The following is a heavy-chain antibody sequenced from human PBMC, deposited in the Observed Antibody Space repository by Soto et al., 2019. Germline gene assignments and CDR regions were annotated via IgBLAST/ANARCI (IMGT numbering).Heavy chain of an antibody. D-gene: IGHD3-10*01. CDR3: AHHPYCGLGSYSFDY. CDR2: IYWDDDK. CDR1: GFSLTTSGVG. V-gene: IGHV2-5*02. J-gene: IGHJ4*02. Sequence: QITLKESGPTLVRPTQTLTLTCTFSGFSLTTSGVGVGWIRQPPGKALEWLAVIYWDDDKRYSSSLKSRLTITKDTSKNQVVLKMTNMDPVDTATYYCAHHPYCGLGSYSFDYWGQGTLVTVSS.